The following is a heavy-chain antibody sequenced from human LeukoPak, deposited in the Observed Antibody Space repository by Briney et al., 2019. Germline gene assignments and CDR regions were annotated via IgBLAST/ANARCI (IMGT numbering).Heavy chain of an antibody. Sequence: GSLRLSCAASGFTFSSYAMSWVRQAPGKGLEWVSAISGSGDSTFYADSVKGRFTISRDNSKNTLYLQMNSLRAEDTAVYYCARDTIAARRPGIGSDDYWGQGTLVTVSS. D-gene: IGHD6-6*01. CDR3: ARDTIAARRPGIGSDDY. J-gene: IGHJ4*02. V-gene: IGHV3-23*01. CDR1: GFTFSSYA. CDR2: ISGSGDST.